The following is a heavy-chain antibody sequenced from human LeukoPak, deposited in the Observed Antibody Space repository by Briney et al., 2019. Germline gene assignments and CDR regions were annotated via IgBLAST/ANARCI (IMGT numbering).Heavy chain of an antibody. CDR1: GFTFSSYA. D-gene: IGHD1-20*01. Sequence: GGSLRLSCAASGFTFSSYAMHWVRQAPGKGLEWVAVISYDGSNKYYADSVKGRFTISRDNSKNTLYLQMNCLRAEDTAVYYCAKSRHPYNWNDGAFFDYWGQGTLVTVSS. CDR2: ISYDGSNK. J-gene: IGHJ4*02. V-gene: IGHV3-30*04. CDR3: AKSRHPYNWNDGAFFDY.